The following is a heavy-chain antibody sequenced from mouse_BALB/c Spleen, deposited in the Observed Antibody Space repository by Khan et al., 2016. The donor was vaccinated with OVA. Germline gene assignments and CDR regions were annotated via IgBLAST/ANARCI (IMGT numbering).Heavy chain of an antibody. Sequence: EVQLQESGPGLVKPSQSLSLTCTVTGYSITSDYAWNWIRQFPGNKLEWMGYISYSGRTSYNPSLKSPISITRATSKNQFFLQLNSVTTDDTSTYYCARSVTITTVVATDFDYWGQGTTLPVSS. J-gene: IGHJ2*01. CDR3: ARSVTITTVVATDFDY. V-gene: IGHV3-2*02. CDR1: GYSITSDYA. CDR2: ISYSGRT. D-gene: IGHD1-1*01.